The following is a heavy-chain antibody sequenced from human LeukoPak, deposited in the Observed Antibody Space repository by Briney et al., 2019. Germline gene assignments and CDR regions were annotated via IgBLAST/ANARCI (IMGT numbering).Heavy chain of an antibody. Sequence: SETLSLTCTVSGGSISSYYWSWIRQPPGKGLEWIGEINHSGSTNYNPSLKSRVTISVDTSKNQFSLKLSSVTAADTAVYYCARRRIVGATWSYWGQGTLVTVSS. V-gene: IGHV4-34*01. CDR1: GGSISSYY. CDR3: ARRRIVGATWSY. CDR2: INHSGST. J-gene: IGHJ4*02. D-gene: IGHD1-26*01.